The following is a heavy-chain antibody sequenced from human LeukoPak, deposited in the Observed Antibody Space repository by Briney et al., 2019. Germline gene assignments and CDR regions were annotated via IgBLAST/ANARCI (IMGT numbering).Heavy chain of an antibody. V-gene: IGHV3-30*03. CDR2: ISSDGSNR. CDR1: GFTFSTHG. CDR3: VGYEGDGSTGY. J-gene: IGHJ4*02. Sequence: GGSLRLSCAASGFTFSTHGMHWVRQAPGKGLEWVSHISSDGSNRYYIDSVKGRFTISRDNSKNTLYLQMNSLRTDDTSVYYCVGYEGDGSTGYWGQGTLVTVSS. D-gene: IGHD3-22*01.